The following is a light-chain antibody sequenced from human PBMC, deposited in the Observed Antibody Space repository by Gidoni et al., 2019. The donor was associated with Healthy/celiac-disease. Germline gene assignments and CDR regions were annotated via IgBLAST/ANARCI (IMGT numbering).Light chain of an antibody. CDR3: QQYNNWPPYT. Sequence: EIVMTQSTATLSVSTGERATLSCRASQSVSSNLAWYQQKPGQAPRLLIYGASTRATGIPARFSGSGSGTEFTLTISSLQSEDVAVYYCQQYNNWPPYTFGQGTKLEIK. CDR1: QSVSSN. V-gene: IGKV3-15*01. CDR2: GAS. J-gene: IGKJ2*01.